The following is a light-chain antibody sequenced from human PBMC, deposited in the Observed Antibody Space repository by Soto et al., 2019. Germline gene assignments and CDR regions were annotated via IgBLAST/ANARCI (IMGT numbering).Light chain of an antibody. CDR2: DVS. V-gene: IGLV2-14*01. CDR1: SSDVGGYNY. J-gene: IGLJ1*01. Sequence: QSVLTQPASVSGSPGQSITISCTGTSSDVGGYNYVSWYQQHPGKAPKLMIYDVSNRPSGVSNRFSGSKSGNTASLTISGLQAEDEDAYYCSSYTSSSTLYVFGTGTKVPV. CDR3: SSYTSSSTLYV.